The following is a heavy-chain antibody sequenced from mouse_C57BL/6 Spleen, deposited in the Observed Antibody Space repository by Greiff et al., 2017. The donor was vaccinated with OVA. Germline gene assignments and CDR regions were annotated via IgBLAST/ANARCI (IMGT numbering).Heavy chain of an antibody. J-gene: IGHJ4*01. CDR2: INPNNGGT. V-gene: IGHV1-22*01. CDR1: GYTFTDYN. Sequence: VQLKQSGPELVKPGASVKMSCKASGYTFTDYNMHWVKQSHGKSLEWIGYINPNNGGTSYNQKFKGKAKLTVNKSSSTAYMELRSLTSEDSAVYYCARGGPDAMDYWGQGTSVTVSS. CDR3: ARGGPDAMDY.